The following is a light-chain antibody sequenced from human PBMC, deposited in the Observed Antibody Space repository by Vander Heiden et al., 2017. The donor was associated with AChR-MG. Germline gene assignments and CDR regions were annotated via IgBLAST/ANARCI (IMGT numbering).Light chain of an antibody. J-gene: IGLJ2*01. CDR1: SSNIGAAYD. CDR2: GNS. V-gene: IGLV1-40*01. CDR3: QSYDVSLSAAV. Sequence: QSVLTQPPSVSGAPGQRVTISRTGTSSNIGAAYDVHWYQHLPGTAPKLLIYGNSNRPSGVPDRFSASKSDTSASLAVTGLHPDDEAVYYCQSYDVSLSAAVFGGGTKLTVL.